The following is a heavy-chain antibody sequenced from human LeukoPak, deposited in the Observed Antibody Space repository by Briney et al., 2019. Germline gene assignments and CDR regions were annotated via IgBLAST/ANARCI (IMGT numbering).Heavy chain of an antibody. J-gene: IGHJ5*02. CDR3: ARGAKQLELRGWFDP. CDR1: GGSIGSYY. CDR2: IYYSGST. V-gene: IGHV4-59*01. Sequence: SETLSLTCTVSGGSIGSYYWSWIRQPPGKGLEWIGYIYYSGSTNYNPSLKSRVTISVDTSKNQFSLKLSSVTAADTAVYYCARGAKQLELRGWFDPWGQGTLVTVSS. D-gene: IGHD1-7*01.